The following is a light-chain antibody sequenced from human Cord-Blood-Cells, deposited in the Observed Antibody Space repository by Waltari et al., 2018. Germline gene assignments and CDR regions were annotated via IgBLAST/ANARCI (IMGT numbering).Light chain of an antibody. CDR1: QSISSY. V-gene: IGKV1-39*01. CDR2: AAS. J-gene: IGKJ5*01. Sequence: IQLTQAPSSLSASVGDRVTIPCRASQSISSYLNWYQQKPGKAPKLLIYAASSLQSGVPSRFSGSGSGTDFTLTISSLQPEDFATYYCQQSDSTPPITFGQGTRLEIK. CDR3: QQSDSTPPIT.